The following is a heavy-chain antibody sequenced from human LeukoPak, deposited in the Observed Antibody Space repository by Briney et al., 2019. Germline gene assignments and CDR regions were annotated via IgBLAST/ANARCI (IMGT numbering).Heavy chain of an antibody. D-gene: IGHD5-12*01. Sequence: GGSLRLSCAASGFTFSTYGMNWVRQAPGKGLEWVAFIRYDGSNKYYPDSVKGRFTISRDNSKNTLYLQMNSLRAEDTAVYYCAKVSYSGYDCDYWGQGTLVTVSS. V-gene: IGHV3-30*02. CDR3: AKVSYSGYDCDY. CDR1: GFTFSTYG. CDR2: IRYDGSNK. J-gene: IGHJ4*02.